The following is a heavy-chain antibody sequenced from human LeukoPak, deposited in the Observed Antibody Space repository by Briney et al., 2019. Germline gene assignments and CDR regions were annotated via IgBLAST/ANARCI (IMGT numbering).Heavy chain of an antibody. Sequence: SETLSLTCTVSGGSISSYYWSWIRQPPGKGLEWIGYIYYSGSTNYNPPLKSRVTISVDTSKNQFSLTLSSVTAADTAVYYCAREDIVVGASGFDYWGQGTLVTVSS. J-gene: IGHJ4*02. CDR2: IYYSGST. CDR3: AREDIVVGASGFDY. D-gene: IGHD2-2*01. CDR1: GGSISSYY. V-gene: IGHV4-59*01.